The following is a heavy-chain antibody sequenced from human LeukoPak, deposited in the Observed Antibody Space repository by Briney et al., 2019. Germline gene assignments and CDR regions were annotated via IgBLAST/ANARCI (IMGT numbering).Heavy chain of an antibody. D-gene: IGHD3-10*01. Sequence: GGSLRLSCAASGFTFSSYGMHWVRQAPGKGLEWVAVISYDGSNKYYADSVKGRFTISRDNSKNTLYLQMNSLRAEDTAVYYCAEDLITMVRGAFFDYWGQGTLVTVSS. CDR1: GFTFSSYG. CDR2: ISYDGSNK. CDR3: AEDLITMVRGAFFDY. J-gene: IGHJ4*02. V-gene: IGHV3-30*18.